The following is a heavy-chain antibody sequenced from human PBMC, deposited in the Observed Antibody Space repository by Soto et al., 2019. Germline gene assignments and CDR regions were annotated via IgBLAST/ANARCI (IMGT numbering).Heavy chain of an antibody. Sequence: GGSLRLSCAASGFTFSDRAMHWVRQAPGKGREWLANIWSDGSEKFYAGSVKGRFTISRDNSKNTVYLQMNTLSAEDTAMYYCARALFPDVDIYAMDVWGQGTAVTVSS. V-gene: IGHV3-33*01. CDR3: ARALFPDVDIYAMDV. D-gene: IGHD2-2*03. CDR2: IWSDGSEK. CDR1: GFTFSDRA. J-gene: IGHJ6*02.